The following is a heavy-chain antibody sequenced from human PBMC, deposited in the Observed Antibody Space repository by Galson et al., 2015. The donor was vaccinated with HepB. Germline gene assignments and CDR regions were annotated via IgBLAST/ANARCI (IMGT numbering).Heavy chain of an antibody. CDR2: IKQDGSEK. CDR3: ARDQGWEPLRRSEGPYYFDY. CDR1: GFTFSSYG. J-gene: IGHJ4*02. V-gene: IGHV3-7*01. Sequence: SLRLSCAASGFTFSSYGMHWVRQAPGKGLEWVANIKQDGSEKYYVDSVKGRFTISRDNAKNSLYLQMNSLRAEDTAVYYCARDQGWEPLRRSEGPYYFDYWGQGTLVIVSS. D-gene: IGHD1-26*01.